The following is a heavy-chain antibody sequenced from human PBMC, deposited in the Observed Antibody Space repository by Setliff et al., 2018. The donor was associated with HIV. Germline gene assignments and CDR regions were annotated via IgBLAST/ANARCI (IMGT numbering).Heavy chain of an antibody. J-gene: IGHJ4*01. V-gene: IGHV3-7*03. CDR3: ASSRPPDDSSGYLDH. D-gene: IGHD3-22*01. CDR2: IKKDGSDK. Sequence: GESLRLYCASSGFTFSNSWMTWVRQAPGKGLEWVANIKKDGSDKFYLDSVKGRSDISRDNAKNSLNLEMNSLSAEDTAIYYCASSRPPDDSSGYLDHWGQGTLVTVSS. CDR1: GFTFSNSW.